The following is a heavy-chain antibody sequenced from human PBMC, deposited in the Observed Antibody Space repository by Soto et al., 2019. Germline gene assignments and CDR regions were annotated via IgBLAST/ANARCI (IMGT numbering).Heavy chain of an antibody. CDR1: GYTFTGYY. Sequence: GASVKVSCKASGYTFTGYYMHWVRQAPGQGLEWMGWINPNSGGTNYAQKFQGRVTMTRDTSISTAYMELSRLRSDDTAVYYCARWEMATMAIRPFINYWGQGTLVTVSS. V-gene: IGHV1-2*02. J-gene: IGHJ4*02. D-gene: IGHD5-12*01. CDR2: INPNSGGT. CDR3: ARWEMATMAIRPFINY.